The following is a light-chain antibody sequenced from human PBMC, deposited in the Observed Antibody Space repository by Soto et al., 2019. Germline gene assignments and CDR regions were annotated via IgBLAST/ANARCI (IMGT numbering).Light chain of an antibody. CDR1: QTVRNNY. J-gene: IGKJ4*01. CDR3: QQFSSYPLT. CDR2: DAS. V-gene: IGKV3-20*01. Sequence: EFVLTQSPGTLSLALGTRATITCTASQTVRNNYLAWYQQKPGQAPRLLIYDASSRATGIPDRFSGGGSGTDFTITISRLEPEEFAVYYCQQFSSYPLTFGGGTKVDIK.